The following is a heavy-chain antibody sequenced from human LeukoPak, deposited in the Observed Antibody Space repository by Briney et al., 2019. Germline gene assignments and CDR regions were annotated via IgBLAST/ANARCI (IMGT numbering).Heavy chain of an antibody. D-gene: IGHD3-22*01. CDR2: IYTSGST. J-gene: IGHJ4*02. V-gene: IGHV4-61*02. CDR3: ARADDSSGYYRTYYFDY. CDR1: GGSISSDSYY. Sequence: PSETLSLTCTVSGGSISSDSYYWSWIRQPAGKGLEWIGRIYTSGSTNYNPSLKSRVTISVDTSKNQFSLKLSSVTAADTAVYYCARADDSSGYYRTYYFDYWGQGTLVTVSS.